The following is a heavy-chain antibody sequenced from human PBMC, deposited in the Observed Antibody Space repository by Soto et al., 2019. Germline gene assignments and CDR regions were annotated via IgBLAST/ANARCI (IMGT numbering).Heavy chain of an antibody. CDR3: ARDGIVSYFDY. CDR1: GGSISSYY. V-gene: IGHV4-59*01. Sequence: LSLTCPVSGGSISSYYWSWIRQPPGKGLEWIGHFYYSGSTNYNPSLKSRVTISVDTSKNQFSLKLSSVTAADTAVYYCARDGIVSYFDYWGQGTLVTVSS. CDR2: FYYSGST. J-gene: IGHJ4*02. D-gene: IGHD2-15*01.